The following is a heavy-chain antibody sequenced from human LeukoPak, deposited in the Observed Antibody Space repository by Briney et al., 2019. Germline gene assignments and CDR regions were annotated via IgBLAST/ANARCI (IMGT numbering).Heavy chain of an antibody. Sequence: ASETLSLTCTVSCASISDFYWSWIRQSPEKGLEWLGYIFHTGSTNYNPSVKSRVTISMDTSKNQFSLRLNSMTAADTAVYYCARHPQEFRSDWFDPWGQGTLVTVSS. D-gene: IGHD3-10*01. CDR3: ARHPQEFRSDWFDP. CDR2: IFHTGST. V-gene: IGHV4-59*08. CDR1: CASISDFY. J-gene: IGHJ5*02.